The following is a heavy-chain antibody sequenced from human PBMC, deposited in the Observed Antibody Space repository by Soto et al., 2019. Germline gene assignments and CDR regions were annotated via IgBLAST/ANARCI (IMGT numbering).Heavy chain of an antibody. CDR1: GFTFSSYG. CDR2: ISYDGSNK. Sequence: GGSLRLSCAASGFTFSSYGMHWVRQAPGKGLEWVSVISYDGSNKDYADSVKGRFTISRDNSENMLYLQMNSLRADDTAVYYCARDAAPGYFDLWGRGTLVTGSS. V-gene: IGHV3-30*03. D-gene: IGHD6-25*01. CDR3: ARDAAPGYFDL. J-gene: IGHJ2*01.